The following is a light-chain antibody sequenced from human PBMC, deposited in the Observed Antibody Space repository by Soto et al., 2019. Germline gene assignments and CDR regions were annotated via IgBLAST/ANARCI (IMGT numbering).Light chain of an antibody. J-gene: IGKJ1*01. CDR2: AAS. Sequence: DIQMTQSPSSLSASVGDRVTITCQASQGISNSLAWFQQKPGKVPKLLIYAASILQLGVPSRCSCSRSGTDFTLTISSLQPEDVATYYCQKYNSAPRTFGQGTKVEIK. CDR3: QKYNSAPRT. CDR1: QGISNS. V-gene: IGKV1-27*01.